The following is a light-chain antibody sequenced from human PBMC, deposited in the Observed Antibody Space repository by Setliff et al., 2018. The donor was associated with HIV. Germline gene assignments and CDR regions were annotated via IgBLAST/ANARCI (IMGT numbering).Light chain of an antibody. Sequence: SYELTQPPSVSVAPGKAARITCGGNNIGSKSVHWYQQKPGQAPVLVIYEDSKRPSGIPERFSGSSSGTMATLTISGAQVEDEADYYCYSTDSSGNHRVFGGGTQLTVL. CDR3: YSTDSSGNHRV. CDR1: NIGSKS. CDR2: EDS. J-gene: IGLJ2*01. V-gene: IGLV3-10*01.